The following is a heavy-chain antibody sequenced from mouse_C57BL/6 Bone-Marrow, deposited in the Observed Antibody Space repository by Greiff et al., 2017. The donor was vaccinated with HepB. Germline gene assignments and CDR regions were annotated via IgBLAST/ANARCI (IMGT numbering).Heavy chain of an antibody. Sequence: EVKLVESEGGLVQPGSSMKLSCTDSGFTFSDYYMAWVRQVPEKGLEWVANINYDGSSTYYLDSLMSRFIISRDNAKNILYLQMSSLKSEDTATYYCAREDYDWYFDVWGTGTTVTVSS. J-gene: IGHJ1*03. CDR3: AREDYDWYFDV. D-gene: IGHD2-4*01. CDR2: INYDGSST. CDR1: GFTFSDYY. V-gene: IGHV5-16*01.